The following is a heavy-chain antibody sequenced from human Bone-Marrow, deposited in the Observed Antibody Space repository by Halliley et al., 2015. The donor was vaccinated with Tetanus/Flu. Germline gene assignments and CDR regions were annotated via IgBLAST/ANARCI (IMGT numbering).Heavy chain of an antibody. J-gene: IGHJ4*02. CDR3: ASLGDLDY. Sequence: TLSLTCTVSGGSISRYFWNWIRQPPGKGLQWIGYISYSGSTNYNPSLKSRVAISVDTSQNQFSLKLSSVTAADTAVYYCASLGDLDYWGQGTLVTVSS. CDR1: GGSISRYF. CDR2: ISYSGST. V-gene: IGHV4-59*01.